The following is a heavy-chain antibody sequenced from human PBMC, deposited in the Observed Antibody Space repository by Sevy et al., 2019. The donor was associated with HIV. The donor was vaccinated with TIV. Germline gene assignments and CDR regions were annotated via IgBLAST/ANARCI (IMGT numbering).Heavy chain of an antibody. D-gene: IGHD6-13*01. Sequence: ASVKVSCKASGYLFISFVMHWVRQAPGQGLEWVGWINVGNGNTKYSQKFQDRVTITRDASTSTTYMELTSLTSEDTAIYYCTREAKQQLSQYFFDFWGLGTLVTVSS. V-gene: IGHV1-3*01. CDR2: INVGNGNT. CDR1: GYLFISFV. CDR3: TREAKQQLSQYFFDF. J-gene: IGHJ4*02.